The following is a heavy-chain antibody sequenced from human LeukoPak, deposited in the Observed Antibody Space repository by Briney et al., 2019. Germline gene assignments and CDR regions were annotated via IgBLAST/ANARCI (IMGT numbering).Heavy chain of an antibody. CDR3: AIGVYDFWSGYYTGGHFDY. Sequence: SETLSLTCTVSGGSISSYYWSWIPQPPGKGLEWIGYIYYSGSTNYNPSLKSRVTISVDTSKNQFSLKLSSVTAADTAVYYCAIGVYDFWSGYYTGGHFDYWGQGTLVTVSS. V-gene: IGHV4-59*01. CDR1: GGSISSYY. D-gene: IGHD3-3*01. CDR2: IYYSGST. J-gene: IGHJ4*02.